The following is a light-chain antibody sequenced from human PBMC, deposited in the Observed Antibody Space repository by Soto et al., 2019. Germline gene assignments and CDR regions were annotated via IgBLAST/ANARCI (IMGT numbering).Light chain of an antibody. CDR3: QQYASSPVYT. CDR1: QSVSSSY. Sequence: EIVLTQSPGTLSLSPGERATLSCRASQSVSSSYLAWYQQKPGQAPRLLIYGASSRAAGIPDRFSGSGSGTAFTLPISRLEPADFAVYYCQQYASSPVYTFGQGTKLEIK. CDR2: GAS. J-gene: IGKJ2*01. V-gene: IGKV3-20*01.